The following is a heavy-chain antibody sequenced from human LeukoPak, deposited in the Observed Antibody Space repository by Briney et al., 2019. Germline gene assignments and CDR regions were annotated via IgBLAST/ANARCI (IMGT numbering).Heavy chain of an antibody. J-gene: IGHJ4*02. CDR2: IYFSGRT. CDR3: ARARSIAVAGPYFDY. V-gene: IGHV4-61*01. Sequence: PFETLSLTCTVSGGAVSGGSYYWSSIRQPPGKGLGWVGSIYFSGRTTSNPSLISPASLSVGPSTNPLSLKLSSVTAADTAVYYCARARSIAVAGPYFDYWGQGTLDTVSS. CDR1: GGAVSGGSYY. D-gene: IGHD6-19*01.